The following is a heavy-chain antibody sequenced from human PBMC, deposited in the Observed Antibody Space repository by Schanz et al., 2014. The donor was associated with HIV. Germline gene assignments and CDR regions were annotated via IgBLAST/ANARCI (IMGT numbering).Heavy chain of an antibody. J-gene: IGHJ4*02. CDR1: GFTLSSYW. Sequence: EEQLVESGGGLVQPGGSLRLSCTASGFTLSSYWMSWVRQAPGKGLEWVANIKQDGSEKYYVDSVKGRFTISRDNAKNSLHLQMSRLGAEDTAVYYCARDLHDYGDARTDYWGQGILVTVSS. CDR2: IKQDGSEK. V-gene: IGHV3-7*01. D-gene: IGHD4-17*01. CDR3: ARDLHDYGDARTDY.